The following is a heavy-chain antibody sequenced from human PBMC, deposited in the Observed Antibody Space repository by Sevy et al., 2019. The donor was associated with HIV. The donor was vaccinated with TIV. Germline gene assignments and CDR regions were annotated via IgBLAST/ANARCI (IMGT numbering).Heavy chain of an antibody. Sequence: GGSLRLSCAASGFTFSSYGMHWVRPAPGKGLEWVALLCFDGSNTDYADSVKGRFTISRDIAKNALHLQMNSLRGEDTAVYYCARDLEFYDNGDYGPAFMPDYWGQGTLVTVSS. CDR1: GFTFSSYG. D-gene: IGHD4-17*01. V-gene: IGHV3-33*01. J-gene: IGHJ4*02. CDR3: ARDLEFYDNGDYGPAFMPDY. CDR2: LCFDGSNT.